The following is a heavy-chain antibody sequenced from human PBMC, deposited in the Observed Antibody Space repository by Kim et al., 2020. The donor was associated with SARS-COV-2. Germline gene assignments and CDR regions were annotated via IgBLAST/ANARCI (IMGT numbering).Heavy chain of an antibody. CDR2: IWYDGSNK. Sequence: GGSLRLSCAASGFTFSSYGMHWVRQAPGKGLEWVAVIWYDGSNKYYADSVKGRFTISRDNSKNTLYLQMNSLRAEDTAVYYCASEIVVIDYYYGMDVWGQGTTVTSP. CDR1: GFTFSSYG. J-gene: IGHJ6*02. V-gene: IGHV3-33*01. D-gene: IGHD3-22*01. CDR3: ASEIVVIDYYYGMDV.